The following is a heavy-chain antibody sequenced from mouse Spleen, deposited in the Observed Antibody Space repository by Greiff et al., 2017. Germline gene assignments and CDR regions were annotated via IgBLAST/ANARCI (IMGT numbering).Heavy chain of an antibody. CDR1: GFSLTNYA. V-gene: IGHV2-4-1*01. J-gene: IGHJ3*01. D-gene: IGHD4-1*01. CDR3: ASNWDSAWFAY. Sequence: VKLMESGPGLVAPSQSLSITCTVSGFSLTNYAVHWVRQSPGKGLEWLGVIWSDGSTDYNAAFISRLSISKDNSKSQVFFKMNSLQADDTAIYYCASNWDSAWFAYWGQGTLVTVSA. CDR2: IWSDGST.